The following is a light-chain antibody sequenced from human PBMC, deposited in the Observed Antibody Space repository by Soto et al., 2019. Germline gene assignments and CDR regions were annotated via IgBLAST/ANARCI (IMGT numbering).Light chain of an antibody. V-gene: IGKV3-20*01. CDR1: ERIYSAY. CDR3: QQYGNSLIT. Sequence: EVVLTQSPGTLSLSRGERATLSCRASERIYSAYLGWYQQKPGQAPRLLIYGTSSRATGIPDWFSGSGSGTDFTLTISRLDPEDFAVYYCQQYGNSLITFGQGTRLEIK. CDR2: GTS. J-gene: IGKJ5*01.